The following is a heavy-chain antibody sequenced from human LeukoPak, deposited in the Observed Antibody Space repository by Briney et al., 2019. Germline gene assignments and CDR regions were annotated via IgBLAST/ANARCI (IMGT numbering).Heavy chain of an antibody. J-gene: IGHJ4*02. CDR2: INPNSGGT. D-gene: IGHD6-13*01. V-gene: IGHV1-2*06. CDR3: ASVAAAGTGSIDY. CDR1: GYTFTGYY. Sequence: ASVKVSCKASGYTFTGYYMQWVRQAPGQGLEWMGRINPNSGGTNYAQKFQGRVTMTRDTSISTAYMELSRLRSDDTAVYYCASVAAAGTGSIDYWGQGTLVTVSS.